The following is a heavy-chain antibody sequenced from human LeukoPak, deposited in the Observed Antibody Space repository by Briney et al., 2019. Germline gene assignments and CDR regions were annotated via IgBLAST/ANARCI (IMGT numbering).Heavy chain of an antibody. J-gene: IGHJ6*02. CDR3: ARDYGVTMIVVVKGYYYYGMDV. V-gene: IGHV1-2*02. Sequence: ASVKVSCKASGYTFTGYFLHWVRQAPGQGLEWMGWINPNSGGTNYAQKFQGRVTMTRDTSISTAYMELRSLRSDDTAVYYCARDYGVTMIVVVKGYYYYGMDVWGQGTTVTVSS. D-gene: IGHD3-22*01. CDR2: INPNSGGT. CDR1: GYTFTGYF.